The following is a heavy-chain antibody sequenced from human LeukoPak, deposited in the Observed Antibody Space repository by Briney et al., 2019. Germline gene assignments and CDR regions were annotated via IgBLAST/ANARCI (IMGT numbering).Heavy chain of an antibody. J-gene: IGHJ4*02. V-gene: IGHV3-30*18. CDR1: GFTFSTHA. D-gene: IGHD6-19*01. CDR3: AKDPTGIAVAGPPDY. CDR2: ISYDGSNK. Sequence: PGGSLRLSCAASGFTFSTHAMHWVRQAPGKGLEWVAVISYDGSNKYYADSVKGRFTISRDNSKNTLYLQMNSLRAEDTAVYYYAKDPTGIAVAGPPDYWGQGTLVTVSS.